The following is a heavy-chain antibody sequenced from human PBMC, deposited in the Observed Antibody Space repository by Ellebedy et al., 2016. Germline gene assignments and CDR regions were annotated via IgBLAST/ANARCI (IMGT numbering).Heavy chain of an antibody. D-gene: IGHD6-6*01. J-gene: IGHJ3*02. CDR2: IIPIFGTA. CDR1: GGTFSSYA. CDR3: ARDIEYSSSSVGGDDAFDI. V-gene: IGHV1-69*13. Sequence: SVKVSXXASGGTFSSYAISWVRQAPGQGLEWMGGIIPIFGTANYAQKFQGKVTITADESTSTAYMELSSLRSEDTAVYYCARDIEYSSSSVGGDDAFDIWGQGTMVTVSS.